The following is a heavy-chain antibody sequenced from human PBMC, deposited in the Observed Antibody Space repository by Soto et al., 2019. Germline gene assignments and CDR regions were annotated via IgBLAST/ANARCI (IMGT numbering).Heavy chain of an antibody. V-gene: IGHV1-8*01. D-gene: IGHD3-16*01. CDR1: GYSFTNNE. Sequence: GKVACKASGYSFTNNEVSWVRQASGQGLEWMGWMNPGSGDTGYAQKFQGRVTMTRDISIATAYMELSSLRSDDTAIYYCARMATFGSLNWFDPWGQGTLVTVSS. CDR2: MNPGSGDT. J-gene: IGHJ5*02. CDR3: ARMATFGSLNWFDP.